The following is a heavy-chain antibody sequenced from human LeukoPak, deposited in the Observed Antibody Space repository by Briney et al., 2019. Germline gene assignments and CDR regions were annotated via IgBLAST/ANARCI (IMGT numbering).Heavy chain of an antibody. CDR1: GFTFSSHG. V-gene: IGHV3-30*03. CDR2: ISYDGSKN. CDR3: ARWVVTAADIDY. J-gene: IGHJ4*02. D-gene: IGHD2-15*01. Sequence: GGSLRLSCAASGFTFSSHGMHWVRQAPGKGLEWVAVISYDGSKNYYAESVEGRFTISRDNAMNTLYLQMNSLRAEDTAVYYCARWVVTAADIDYWGQGTLVTVSS.